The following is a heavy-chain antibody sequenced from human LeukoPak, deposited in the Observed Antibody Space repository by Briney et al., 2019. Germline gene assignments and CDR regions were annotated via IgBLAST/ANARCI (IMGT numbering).Heavy chain of an antibody. CDR1: GYTFTGYY. J-gene: IGHJ6*02. CDR3: ARDSSTSYYYGMDV. Sequence: ASVKVSCKASGYTFTGYYMHWVRQAPGQGLEWMGWINPNSGGTNYAQKFQGRVTMTRDTSISTAYMELSRLRSDDTAVYYCARDSSTSYYYGMDVWGQGTTVTVSS. CDR2: INPNSGGT. V-gene: IGHV1-2*02. D-gene: IGHD2-2*01.